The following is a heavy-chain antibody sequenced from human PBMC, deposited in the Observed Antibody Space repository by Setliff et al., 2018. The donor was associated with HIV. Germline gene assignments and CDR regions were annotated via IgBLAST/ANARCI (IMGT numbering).Heavy chain of an antibody. D-gene: IGHD3-16*01. CDR1: GASIRNYY. CDR2: IYNSGIT. V-gene: IGHV4-59*01. Sequence: SETLSLTCTVSGASIRNYYWSWVRQPPGKGLEWIGYIYNSGITNYNPSLESRVTISVDTSKNQFSLKVTSVTAADTAVYYWAGKQWGTSAYYEYFQQWGQGTLVTVSS. CDR3: AGKQWGTSAYYEYFQQ. J-gene: IGHJ1*01.